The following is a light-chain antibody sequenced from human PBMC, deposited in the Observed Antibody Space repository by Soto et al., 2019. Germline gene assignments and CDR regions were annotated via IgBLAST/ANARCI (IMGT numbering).Light chain of an antibody. CDR2: GAS. V-gene: IGKV3-20*01. Sequence: EIVLTQSPGTLSLSPGERATLSCRASQSVSSSYLAWYQQRPGQAPRLLIYGASSRATGIPDRFSGSGSGTDFTLTISRLEPEDVAVYYCKQFGAFGQGTKVEIK. CDR1: QSVSSSY. J-gene: IGKJ1*01. CDR3: KQFGA.